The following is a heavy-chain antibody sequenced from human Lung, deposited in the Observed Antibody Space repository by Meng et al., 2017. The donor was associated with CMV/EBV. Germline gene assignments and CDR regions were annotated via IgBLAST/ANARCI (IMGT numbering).Heavy chain of an antibody. V-gene: IGHV1-2*02. J-gene: IGHJ4*02. Sequence: ASVXVSXKGSGYSFTGGYYMHWVRQAPGQGLEWMGWINTKRGGLNYGEKFQGRVTMTRDTSISTVYMEVSRLRPEDTAVYYCARGPTVTRFDYWGQGTVVTVSS. D-gene: IGHD4-11*01. CDR1: GYSFTGGYY. CDR2: INTKRGGL. CDR3: ARGPTVTRFDY.